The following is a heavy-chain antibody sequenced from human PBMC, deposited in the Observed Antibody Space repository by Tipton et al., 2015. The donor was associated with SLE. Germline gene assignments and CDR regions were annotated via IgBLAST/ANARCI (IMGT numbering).Heavy chain of an antibody. CDR1: GGSFSGYY. V-gene: IGHV4-34*01. CDR2: INHSGST. D-gene: IGHD5-24*01. Sequence: TLSLTCAVYGGSFSGYYWSWIRQPPGKGLEWIGEINHSGSTSSNPSLKSRVTISVDTSKNQFSLKLSSVTAADTAVYYCARDPNLDAFDIWGQGTMVTVSS. CDR3: ARDPNLDAFDI. J-gene: IGHJ3*02.